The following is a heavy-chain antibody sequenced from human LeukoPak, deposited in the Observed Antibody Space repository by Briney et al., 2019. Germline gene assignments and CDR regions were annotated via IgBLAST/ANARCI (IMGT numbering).Heavy chain of an antibody. CDR1: GGSISSYY. CDR2: IYTSGST. Sequence: PSETLSLTCTVSGGSISSYYWSWIRQPAGKGLEWIGRIYTSGSTNYNPSLKSRVTVSVDTSKNQFSLKLSSVTAADTAVYYCARGSDSSSWSFFDYWGQGTLVTGSS. CDR3: ARGSDSSSWSFFDY. D-gene: IGHD6-13*01. J-gene: IGHJ4*02. V-gene: IGHV4-4*07.